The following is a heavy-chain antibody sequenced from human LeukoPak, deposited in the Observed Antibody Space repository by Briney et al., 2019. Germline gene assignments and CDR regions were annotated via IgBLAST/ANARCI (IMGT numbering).Heavy chain of an antibody. CDR1: GFTFSSYG. D-gene: IGHD2-15*01. V-gene: IGHV3-30*02. Sequence: GGSLRLSCAAFGFTFSSYGMHWVRQAPGKGLEWVAFIRYDGRNKYYGDPVKGRFSISRDNSKNTLYLQMNSLRAEDTAVYYCARIPRYCSGGSCFSLDYWGQGTLVTVSS. CDR2: IRYDGRNK. CDR3: ARIPRYCSGGSCFSLDY. J-gene: IGHJ4*02.